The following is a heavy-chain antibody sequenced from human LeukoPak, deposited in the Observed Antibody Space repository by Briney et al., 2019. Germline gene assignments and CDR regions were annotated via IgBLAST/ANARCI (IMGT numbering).Heavy chain of an antibody. CDR3: ARDRPTESLVAGLDP. Sequence: GASVKVSCKASGYTFTSYGISWVRQAPGQGLEWMGWISAYNGNTNYAQKLQGRVTMTTDTSTSTAYMELRSLRSDDTAVYYCARDRPTESLVAGLDPWGQGTLVTVSS. CDR2: ISAYNGNT. J-gene: IGHJ5*02. CDR1: GYTFTSYG. D-gene: IGHD2-2*01. V-gene: IGHV1-18*01.